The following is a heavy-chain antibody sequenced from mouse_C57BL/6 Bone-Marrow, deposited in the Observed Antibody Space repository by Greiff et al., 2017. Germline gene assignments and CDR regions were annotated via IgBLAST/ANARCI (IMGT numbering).Heavy chain of an antibody. CDR1: GYSITSGYY. V-gene: IGHV3-6*01. D-gene: IGHD1-1*01. CDR2: ISYDGSN. CDR3: ARDRAGYYGSYEAMDY. J-gene: IGHJ4*01. Sequence: EVQRVESGPGLVKPSQSLSLTCSVTGYSITSGYYWNWIRQFPGNKLEWMGYISYDGSNNYNPSLKNRISITRATSKNQFFLKLNSVTTEDTATYYCARDRAGYYGSYEAMDYWGQGTSVTVSS.